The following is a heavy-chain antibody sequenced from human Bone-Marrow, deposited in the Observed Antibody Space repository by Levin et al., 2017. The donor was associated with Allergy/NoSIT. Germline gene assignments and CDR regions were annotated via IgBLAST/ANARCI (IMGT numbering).Heavy chain of an antibody. D-gene: IGHD7-27*01. J-gene: IGHJ3*02. V-gene: IGHV4-59*01. Sequence: SETLSLTCTVSGASISDYYWSWIRQPPGKGLEWIGDIYYSGTTNYNPSLKSRVSTSADTSRNQFSLRLNSVTATDTAVYICARELTGDAAFDIWGQGTMVTVSS. CDR2: IYYSGTT. CDR1: GASISDYY. CDR3: ARELTGDAAFDI.